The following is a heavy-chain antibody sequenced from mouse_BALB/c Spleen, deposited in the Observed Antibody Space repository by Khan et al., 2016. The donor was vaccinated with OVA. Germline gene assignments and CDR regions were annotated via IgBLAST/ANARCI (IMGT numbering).Heavy chain of an antibody. D-gene: IGHD1-3*01. Sequence: LVESGPELKKPGETVKISCKASGYTFTNYGMNWVKQAPGKGLKWMGWINTYTGAPTYADDFRGRFVFYLDTSARTAYLQINNLKTEATATYLWAIVGYNGTMDYWGPGTSVTVSS. CDR1: GYTFTNYG. CDR3: AIVGYNGTMDY. J-gene: IGHJ4*01. V-gene: IGHV9-3-1*01. CDR2: INTYTGAP.